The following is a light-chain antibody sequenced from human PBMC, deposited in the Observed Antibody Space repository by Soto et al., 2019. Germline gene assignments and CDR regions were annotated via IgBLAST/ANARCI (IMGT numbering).Light chain of an antibody. Sequence: QSALTQPPSASWSPGQSVTISCTGTSSDVGGYNYVSWYQQRPGRAPNLLIYEVTKRPSGVPDRFSGSKSGNTASLTVSGLQTEDEADYYCTSYAGSNAVIFGGGTKLTVL. J-gene: IGLJ2*01. CDR3: TSYAGSNAVI. V-gene: IGLV2-8*01. CDR1: SSDVGGYNY. CDR2: EVT.